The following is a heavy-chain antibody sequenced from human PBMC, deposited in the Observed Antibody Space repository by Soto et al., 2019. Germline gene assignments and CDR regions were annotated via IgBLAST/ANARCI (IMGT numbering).Heavy chain of an antibody. CDR1: GGTFSSYA. D-gene: IGHD6-6*01. V-gene: IGHV1-69*13. J-gene: IGHJ3*02. Sequence: GASVKVSCKASGGTFSSYAISWVRQAPGRGLEWMGGIIPIFGTANYAQKFQGRVTITADESTSTAYMELSSLRSEDTAVYYCAAPDIAARAQGASDIWGQGTMVTVSS. CDR3: AAPDIAARAQGASDI. CDR2: IIPIFGTA.